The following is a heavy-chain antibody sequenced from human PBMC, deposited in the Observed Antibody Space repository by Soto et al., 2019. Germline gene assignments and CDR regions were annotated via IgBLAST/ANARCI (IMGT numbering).Heavy chain of an antibody. CDR2: ISGSGGST. J-gene: IGHJ4*02. D-gene: IGHD5-18*01. V-gene: IGHV3-23*01. Sequence: GGSLRLSCAASGFTFSSYAMSWVRQAPGKGLEWVSAISGSGGSTYYADSVKGRFTISRDNSKNTPYLQMNSLRAEDTAVYYCAKDRIQLWLRVGYFDYWGQGTLVTVSS. CDR3: AKDRIQLWLRVGYFDY. CDR1: GFTFSSYA.